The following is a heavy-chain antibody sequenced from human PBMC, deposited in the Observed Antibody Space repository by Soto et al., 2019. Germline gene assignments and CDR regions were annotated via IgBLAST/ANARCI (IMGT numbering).Heavy chain of an antibody. Sequence: GGSLRLSCAASGFPFSSTDMTWVRQAPGKGLDWVSTIDGSGGTTYYADSVKGRFTISRDNSMNTVYLQMNSLGADDTALYYCAKISGWFNTWGQGALVTVSS. CDR1: GFPFSSTD. V-gene: IGHV3-23*01. J-gene: IGHJ5*02. D-gene: IGHD3-10*01. CDR3: AKISGWFNT. CDR2: IDGSGGTT.